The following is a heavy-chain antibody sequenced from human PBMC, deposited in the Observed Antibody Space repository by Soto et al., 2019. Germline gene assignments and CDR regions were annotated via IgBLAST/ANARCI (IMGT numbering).Heavy chain of an antibody. D-gene: IGHD3-3*01. CDR2: ISYDGSNK. CDR3: ANDWTQYFQH. V-gene: IGHV3-30*18. CDR1: GFTFNSYG. Sequence: PGGSLRLSCAASGFTFNSYGIHWVRQAPGKGLEWVAVISYDGSNKYYADSVKGRFTISRDNSKNTLYLQMNSLRAEDTAVYYCANDWTQYFQHWGQGTLVTVSS. J-gene: IGHJ1*01.